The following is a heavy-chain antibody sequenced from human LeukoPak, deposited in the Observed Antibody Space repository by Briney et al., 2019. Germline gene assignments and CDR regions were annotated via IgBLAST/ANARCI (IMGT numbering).Heavy chain of an antibody. CDR2: IYYSGST. CDR3: ARMTKVTPENWFDP. D-gene: IGHD4-17*01. J-gene: IGHJ5*02. Sequence: SQTLSLTCTVSGGSISSGGYYWSWIRQHPGKGLEWIGYIYYSGSTYYNPSLKSRVTISVDTSKNQFSLKLSSVTAADTAVYYCARMTKVTPENWFDPWGQGTLATVSS. CDR1: GGSISSGGYY. V-gene: IGHV4-31*03.